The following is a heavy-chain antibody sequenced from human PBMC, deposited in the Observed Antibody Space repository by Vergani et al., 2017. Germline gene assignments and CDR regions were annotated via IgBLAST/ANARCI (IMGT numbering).Heavy chain of an antibody. CDR1: GGTFSSYA. Sequence: QVQLVQSGAKVKKPGSSVKVSCKASGGTFSSYAISWVRQAPGQGLEWMGGIIPIFGTANYAQKFQGRVTITADESTSTAYMELSSLRSEDTAVYYCARDPRSIAVAGHGMDVWGQGTTVTVSS. CDR3: ARDPRSIAVAGHGMDV. CDR2: IIPIFGTA. J-gene: IGHJ6*02. V-gene: IGHV1-69*01. D-gene: IGHD6-19*01.